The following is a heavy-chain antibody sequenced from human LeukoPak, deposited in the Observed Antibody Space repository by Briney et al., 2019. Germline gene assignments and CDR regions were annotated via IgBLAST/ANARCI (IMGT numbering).Heavy chain of an antibody. D-gene: IGHD3-10*01. CDR1: AFIFSGHW. J-gene: IGHJ4*02. CDR3: ARLVPVGNYFDY. CDR2: IKEDGSER. V-gene: IGHV3-7*03. Sequence: GGSLRLSCEGSAFIFSGHWMNWVRQTPGKGLEWVASIKEDGSERQYVDSVKSRFSISRDNTKGSLFLQLNSLRAEDTAVYYCARLVPVGNYFDYWGQGTLVTVSS.